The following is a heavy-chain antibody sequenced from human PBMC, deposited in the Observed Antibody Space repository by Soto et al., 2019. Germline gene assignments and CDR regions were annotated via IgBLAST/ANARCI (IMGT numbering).Heavy chain of an antibody. CDR3: ARGRSLAAAADSLDY. V-gene: IGHV1-3*01. Sequence: QVQLVQSGAEVTKPGASVKVSCKASGYPFTSYVIHWVRQAPGQRLEWMGWINAGNGNTKYSQKFQGRVAITRDTSASTAYTDLSSLNSEDTALYYCARGRSLAAAADSLDYWGQGTLVTVSS. CDR2: INAGNGNT. J-gene: IGHJ4*02. CDR1: GYPFTSYV. D-gene: IGHD6-13*01.